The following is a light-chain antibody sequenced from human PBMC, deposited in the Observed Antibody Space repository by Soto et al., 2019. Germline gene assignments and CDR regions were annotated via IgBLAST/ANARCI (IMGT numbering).Light chain of an antibody. V-gene: IGKV1-5*01. CDR3: LQDINYPWT. CDR2: GAS. Sequence: DLQMTQSPSTLSASVGYRGTSTCRASQSIRSWLACYQQKPGKPPKVLIYGASNLQSGVPPRFSGSGSGTDFTLAISSLQPEDSATYYCLQDINYPWTFGQGTKVDI. CDR1: QSIRSW. J-gene: IGKJ1*01.